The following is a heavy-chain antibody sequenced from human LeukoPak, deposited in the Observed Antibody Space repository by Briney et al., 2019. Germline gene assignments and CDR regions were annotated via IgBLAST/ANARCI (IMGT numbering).Heavy chain of an antibody. CDR3: AKGWIVGVAPDY. CDR2: IRYDGSYK. Sequence: PGGSLRLSCAASGFIFSSYGMHWVRQAPGKGLEWVAFIRYDGSYKWYADSVKGRFTIPRDNSKNTLYLQMNSLRAGDTALYYCAKGWIVGVAPDYWGQGTLVTVSS. V-gene: IGHV3-30*02. CDR1: GFIFSSYG. D-gene: IGHD1-26*01. J-gene: IGHJ4*02.